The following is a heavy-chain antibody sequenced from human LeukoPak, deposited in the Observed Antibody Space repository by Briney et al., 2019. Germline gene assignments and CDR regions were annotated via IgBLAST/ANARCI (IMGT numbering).Heavy chain of an antibody. Sequence: GGSLRLSCAASGFTFSTYDMHWVRQVTGKGLEWVSAIGTGDDTYYLGSVKGRFTISRENAKNVLYLQMSSLRAEDTAVYYCATDFYDSTWGQGTLVTVSS. J-gene: IGHJ5*02. V-gene: IGHV3-13*01. D-gene: IGHD3-22*01. CDR3: ATDFYDST. CDR1: GFTFSTYD. CDR2: IGTGDDT.